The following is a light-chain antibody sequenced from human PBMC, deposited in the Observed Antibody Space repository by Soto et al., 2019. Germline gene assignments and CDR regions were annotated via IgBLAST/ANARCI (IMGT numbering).Light chain of an antibody. CDR2: HTS. CDR3: QQYNKWPLT. Sequence: EIVMPQSPATLSVSPGERATLSCRASQSVSSNLAWYQQKPGQAPRLLIYHTSTRATGIPARFSGSGSGTEFTLTISSLQSEDFAVYYCQQYNKWPLTFGGGTKVEIK. J-gene: IGKJ4*01. CDR1: QSVSSN. V-gene: IGKV3-15*01.